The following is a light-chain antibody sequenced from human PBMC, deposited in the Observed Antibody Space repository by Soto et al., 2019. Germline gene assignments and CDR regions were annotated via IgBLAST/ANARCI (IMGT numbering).Light chain of an antibody. J-gene: IGLJ2*01. Sequence: QSVLTQPPSASGTPGQRVTISCSGSSSNIGTNTVNWYQQVPGTAPKLLIYTNDHRPSGVPARFSGYKSGTSASLAISGLQSEDEAYYFCTTWDDSLNGVVFGGGTKLTVL. CDR2: TND. V-gene: IGLV1-44*01. CDR3: TTWDDSLNGVV. CDR1: SSNIGTNT.